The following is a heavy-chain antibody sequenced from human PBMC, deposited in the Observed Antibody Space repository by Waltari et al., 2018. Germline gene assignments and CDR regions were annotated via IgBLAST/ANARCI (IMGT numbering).Heavy chain of an antibody. D-gene: IGHD6-19*01. CDR2: IYYSGST. CDR3: AREGSKAVAGRGYFQH. J-gene: IGHJ1*01. Sequence: QLQLQESGPGLVKPSETLSLTCTVSGGSISSSSYYWGWIRQPPGKGLEWIGSIYYSGSTYYNPSLKSRVTISVDTSKNQFSLKLSSVTAADTAVYYCAREGSKAVAGRGYFQHWGQGTLVTVSS. CDR1: GGSISSSSYY. V-gene: IGHV4-39*07.